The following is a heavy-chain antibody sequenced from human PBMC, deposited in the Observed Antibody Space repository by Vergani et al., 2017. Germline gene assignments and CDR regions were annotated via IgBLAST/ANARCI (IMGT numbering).Heavy chain of an antibody. CDR3: ANSPLSIAAVRMYYFDY. CDR1: GFTFSSYA. V-gene: IGHV3-23*01. J-gene: IGHJ4*02. D-gene: IGHD6-13*01. Sequence: EVQLLESGGGLVQPGGSLRLSCAASGFTFSSYAMSWVRQAPGKGLEWVSAISGSGGSTYYADSVDGRFTISRDNSKNTLYLPMNSRRAEDTAVYYCANSPLSIAAVRMYYFDYWGQGTLVTVSS. CDR2: ISGSGGST.